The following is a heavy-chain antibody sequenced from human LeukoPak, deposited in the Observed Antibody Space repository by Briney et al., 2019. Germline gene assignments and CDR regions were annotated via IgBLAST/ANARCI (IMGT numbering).Heavy chain of an antibody. CDR1: GFTFSSYS. J-gene: IGHJ4*02. CDR2: ISSSSSYI. V-gene: IGHV3-21*01. CDR3: ARDDWGYYYAFDY. D-gene: IGHD3-22*01. Sequence: GGSLRLSCAASGFTFSSYSMNWVRQAPGKGLEWVSSISSSSSYIYYADSVKGRFTISRDKSKNTLSLQMNGLRVEDTAVYYCARDDWGYYYAFDYWGQGTLVTVSS.